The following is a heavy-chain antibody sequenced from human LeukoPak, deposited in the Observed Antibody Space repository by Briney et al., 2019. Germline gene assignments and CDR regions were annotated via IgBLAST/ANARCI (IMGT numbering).Heavy chain of an antibody. CDR2: IYYSGST. V-gene: IGHV4-59*01. Sequence: PSETLSLTCTVSGGSISSYCWSWIRQPPGKGLEWIGYIYYSGSTNYNPSLKSRVTISVDTSKNQFSLKLSSVTAADTAVYYCARDKWEPAFDIWGQGTMVTVS. J-gene: IGHJ3*02. CDR1: GGSISSYC. D-gene: IGHD1-26*01. CDR3: ARDKWEPAFDI.